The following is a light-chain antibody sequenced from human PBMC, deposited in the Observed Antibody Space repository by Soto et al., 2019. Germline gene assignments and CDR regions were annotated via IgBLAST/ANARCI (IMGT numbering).Light chain of an antibody. Sequence: EIVLTQSPGTLSLSPGERATLSCRASQSVPRSYLAWYQQKPGQAPRLLIYGTSSRATGIPDRLSGSGSGTDFTLTISRLEPEDFAVFYCQQYGSSITFGQGTKVDIK. V-gene: IGKV3-20*01. CDR2: GTS. J-gene: IGKJ1*01. CDR1: QSVPRSY. CDR3: QQYGSSIT.